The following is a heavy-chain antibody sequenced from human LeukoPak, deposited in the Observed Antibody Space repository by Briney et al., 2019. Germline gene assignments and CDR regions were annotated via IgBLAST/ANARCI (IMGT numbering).Heavy chain of an antibody. CDR2: ICQSGST. CDR3: AREYCSSTSCSDY. Sequence: SETLSLTCTVSGYSISSIHCWGWMRQPPGEGLEWIGNICQSGSTYYNPSLKSRVILSLDTSKNQFSLRLTSVTAADTAVYYCAREYCSSTSCSDYWGQGTLVTVSS. J-gene: IGHJ4*02. V-gene: IGHV4-38-2*02. CDR1: GYSISSIHC. D-gene: IGHD2-2*01.